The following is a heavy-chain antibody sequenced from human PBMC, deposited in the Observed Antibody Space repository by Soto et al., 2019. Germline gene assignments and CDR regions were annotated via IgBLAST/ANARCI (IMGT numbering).Heavy chain of an antibody. J-gene: IGHJ4*02. D-gene: IGHD4-17*01. V-gene: IGHV3-23*01. CDR1: GFTFSSYA. Sequence: HPGGSLRLSCAASGFTFSSYAMSWVRQAPGKGLEWVSAISGSGGSTYYADSVKGRFTISRDNSKNTLYLQMNSLRAEDTAVYYCAKDLNGDYGKYYFDYWGQGTLVTVSS. CDR3: AKDLNGDYGKYYFDY. CDR2: ISGSGGST.